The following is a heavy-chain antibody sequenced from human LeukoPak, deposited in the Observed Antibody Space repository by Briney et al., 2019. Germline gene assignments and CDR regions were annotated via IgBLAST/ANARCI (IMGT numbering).Heavy chain of an antibody. J-gene: IGHJ6*03. Sequence: SVKVSCKASGGTFSSYAISWVRQAPGQGLELMGGVIPIFGTANYAQKFQGRVTITADESTSTAYMELSSLRSEDTAVYYCAGYSSSWGFYYYMDVWGKGTTVTVSS. CDR2: VIPIFGTA. CDR3: AGYSSSWGFYYYMDV. V-gene: IGHV1-69*13. D-gene: IGHD6-13*01. CDR1: GGTFSSYA.